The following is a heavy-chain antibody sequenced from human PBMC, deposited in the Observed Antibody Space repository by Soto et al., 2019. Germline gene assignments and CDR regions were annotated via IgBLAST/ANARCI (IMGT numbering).Heavy chain of an antibody. Sequence: GESLKISCKGSGYSFTSYWIGWVRQMPGKGLEWTGIIYPGDSDTRYSPSFQGQVTISADKSISTAYLQWSSLKASDTAMYYCARLSYYGSGSYYRPFDYWGQGTLVTVSS. CDR1: GYSFTSYW. D-gene: IGHD3-10*01. CDR2: IYPGDSDT. V-gene: IGHV5-51*01. CDR3: ARLSYYGSGSYYRPFDY. J-gene: IGHJ4*02.